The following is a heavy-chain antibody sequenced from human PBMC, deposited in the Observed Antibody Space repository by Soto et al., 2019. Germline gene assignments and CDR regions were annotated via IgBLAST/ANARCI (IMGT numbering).Heavy chain of an antibody. CDR1: GVTFSAYG. V-gene: IGHV3-21*01. CDR3: ARDVPRLLPRLTSEYFQH. Sequence: EVQLVESGGGLVNPGGSLRVSCAASGVTFSAYGMNWVRQAPGKGLEWVAYISSSSSYMYYADSVKGRFTVTRDNAKKTLYLEMTNLTADDTAVYYCARDVPRLLPRLTSEYFQHWGQGTLVTVSS. J-gene: IGHJ1*01. CDR2: ISSSSSYM.